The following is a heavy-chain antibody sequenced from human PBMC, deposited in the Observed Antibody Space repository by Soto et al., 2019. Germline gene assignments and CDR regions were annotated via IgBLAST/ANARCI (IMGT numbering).Heavy chain of an antibody. CDR1: GDTFTNFG. CDR3: ARVLRGVVNWFDP. V-gene: IGHV1-18*01. Sequence: HLVQSGPEVKKPGASITVSCKTSGDTFTNFGLSWVRQAPGQGLEWMGWIATYNSNRNYAQKFHGRLTLTTDTSTSTAYMELKSLGYDDAAVYYCARVLRGVVNWFDPWGQGTLVTVSS. CDR2: IATYNSNR. D-gene: IGHD3-10*01. J-gene: IGHJ5*02.